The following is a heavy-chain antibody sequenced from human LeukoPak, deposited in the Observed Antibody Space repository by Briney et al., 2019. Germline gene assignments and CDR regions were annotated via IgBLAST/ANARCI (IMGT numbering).Heavy chain of an antibody. CDR3: ARGSGSSSRDYYMDV. D-gene: IGHD6-6*01. CDR1: GFTFSSYW. Sequence: GGSLRLSCAASGFTFSSYWMSWVRPAPGKGLEWVANIKQDGSEKYYVDSVKGRFTISRDNAKNSLYLQMNSLRAEDTAVYYCARGSGSSSRDYYMDVWGKGTTVTVSS. J-gene: IGHJ6*03. V-gene: IGHV3-7*01. CDR2: IKQDGSEK.